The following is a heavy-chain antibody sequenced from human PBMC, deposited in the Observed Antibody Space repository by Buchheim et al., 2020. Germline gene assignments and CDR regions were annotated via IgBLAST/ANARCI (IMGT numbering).Heavy chain of an antibody. Sequence: QVQLVQSGSEVRKPGASVKVSCKASGYTFTPYSMNWVRQAPGQGLEWMGWINTNTGNPTYAQGFTGRFVFSLDTSLSTAYLQINSLKADDTAVYYCARDSSTPYYESWSGDYMRRGAIDSWGQGTL. D-gene: IGHD3-3*01. V-gene: IGHV7-4-1*02. J-gene: IGHJ4*02. CDR3: ARDSSTPYYESWSGDYMRRGAIDS. CDR2: INTNTGNP. CDR1: GYTFTPYS.